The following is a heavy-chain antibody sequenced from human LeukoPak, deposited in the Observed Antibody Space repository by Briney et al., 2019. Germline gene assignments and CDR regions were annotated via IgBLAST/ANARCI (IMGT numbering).Heavy chain of an antibody. J-gene: IGHJ6*03. V-gene: IGHV3-48*02. CDR1: GFTFSSYS. Sequence: PGGSLRLSCAASGFTFSSYSMNWVRQAPGKGLEWVSYISSSSSTINYADSVKGRFTISRDNAKNSLYLRMNSLRDEDTALYYCARGGGSIRHSYYYYVDVWGKGTTVTVSS. CDR3: ARGGGSIRHSYYYYVDV. CDR2: ISSSSSTI. D-gene: IGHD2-15*01.